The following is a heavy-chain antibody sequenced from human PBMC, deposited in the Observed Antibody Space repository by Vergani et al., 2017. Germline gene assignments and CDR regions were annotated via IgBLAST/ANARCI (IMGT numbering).Heavy chain of an antibody. CDR1: GFTFSGSA. CDR3: VRDGGGWLAHGDWYFDL. Sequence: EVQLLESGGGLVQPGGSLKLSCAASGFTFSGSAMHWVRQASGKGLEWVGRIRSKANSYATAYAASVKGRFTISRDDSKNTLYLQMNSLGVGDTAVYYCVRDGGGWLAHGDWYFDLWGRGTLVTVSS. V-gene: IGHV3-73*01. J-gene: IGHJ2*01. D-gene: IGHD5-24*01. CDR2: IRSKANSYAT.